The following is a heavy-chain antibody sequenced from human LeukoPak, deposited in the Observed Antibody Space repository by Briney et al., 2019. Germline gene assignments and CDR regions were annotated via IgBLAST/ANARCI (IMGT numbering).Heavy chain of an antibody. J-gene: IGHJ5*02. CDR2: INPNSGGT. V-gene: IGHV1-2*02. Sequence: GASVKVSCKASGYTFSGYYMHWVRQAPGQGLEWMGWINPNSGGTNYAQKFQGRVTMTRDTSISTAYIELSRLRSDDTAVYYCASFIRLKPAAISHWFDPCGQGTLVTVSS. D-gene: IGHD2-2*01. CDR1: GYTFSGYY. CDR3: ASFIRLKPAAISHWFDP.